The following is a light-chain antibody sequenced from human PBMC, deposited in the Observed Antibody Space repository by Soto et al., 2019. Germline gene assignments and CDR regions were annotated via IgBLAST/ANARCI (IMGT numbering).Light chain of an antibody. V-gene: IGLV1-47*02. Sequence: QSVVSQPPSVSGTPGERITISCSGSNSNIATHYVYWYQKVSTSAPKLVVHADHQRPSGVPDRFSGSKSGNTASLTVSGLQAEDEADYYCSSYAGSSNVFGTGTKVTVL. CDR3: SSYAGSSNV. CDR1: NSNIATHY. J-gene: IGLJ1*01. CDR2: ADH.